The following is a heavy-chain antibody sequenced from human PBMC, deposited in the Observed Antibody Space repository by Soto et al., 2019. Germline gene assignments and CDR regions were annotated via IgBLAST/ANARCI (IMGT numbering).Heavy chain of an antibody. CDR2: ISASAGST. CDR1: GFTFSNHA. V-gene: IGHV3-23*01. Sequence: EVQLLESGGGLVQPGGSLRLSCAASGFTFSNHAMSWVRQAPGRGLEWVSTISASAGSTYYADFVKGRFIISRDNSENTLYLQIDSLRGADTDWYYCAKASQRYGDYASWRQPNLVTVSS. J-gene: IGHJ5*02. D-gene: IGHD4-17*01. CDR3: AKASQRYGDYAS.